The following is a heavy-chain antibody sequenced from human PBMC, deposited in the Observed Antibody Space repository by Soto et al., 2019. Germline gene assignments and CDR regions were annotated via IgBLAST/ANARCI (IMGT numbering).Heavy chain of an antibody. CDR3: TRGLGYSAS. Sequence: QVQLVQSGTEVKKPGSSVKVSCQASGDNFNNYAINWVRQAPGQGLEWMGGLVPIFLTANCAQKFQGRVTITADRSTSTAYMELSSLISEDTAVYYCTRGLGYSASWGQGTLVTVSS. J-gene: IGHJ4*02. CDR1: GDNFNNYA. V-gene: IGHV1-69*06. D-gene: IGHD7-27*01. CDR2: LVPIFLTA.